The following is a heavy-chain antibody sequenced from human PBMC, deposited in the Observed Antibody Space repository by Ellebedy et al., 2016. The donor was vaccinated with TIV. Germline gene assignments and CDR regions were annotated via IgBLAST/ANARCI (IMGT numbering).Heavy chain of an antibody. D-gene: IGHD3-10*01. CDR2: KYTTGTS. J-gene: IGHJ6*02. CDR1: GGSVSSAGFQ. V-gene: IGHV4-61*08. CDR3: ARDHYGSLDV. Sequence: SETLSFTXSVSGGSVSSAGFQWSWVRQPPGKGLEWIGLKYTTGTSTYDPSLKSRATISVDTSKNQFSLRLTSLTAADTAVYYCARDHYGSLDVWGQGITVTVSS.